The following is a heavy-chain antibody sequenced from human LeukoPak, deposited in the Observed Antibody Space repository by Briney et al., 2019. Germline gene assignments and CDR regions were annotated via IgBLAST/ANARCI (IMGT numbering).Heavy chain of an antibody. CDR2: ISYDGSNK. J-gene: IGHJ4*02. CDR1: GFTFSSYA. D-gene: IGHD6-13*01. Sequence: GGSLRLSCAASGFTFSSYAMHWVRQAPGKGLEWVAVISYDGSNKYYADSVKGRFTISRDNSKNMLNLQMNSLRAEDTAVYYCARDQDTFTSSWYCPYDYWGQGTLVTVSS. CDR3: ARDQDTFTSSWYCPYDY. V-gene: IGHV3-30*04.